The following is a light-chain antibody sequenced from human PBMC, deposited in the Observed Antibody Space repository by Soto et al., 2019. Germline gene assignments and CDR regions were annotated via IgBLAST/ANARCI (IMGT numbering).Light chain of an antibody. CDR3: QVWDTSVV. Sequence: SYELTQPPSVSVSPGQTASITCSGDKLGDKYVCWYQQKSGQSPVLVIYQDSTRPSGIPERFSGSNSGNTATLIISGTQAMDEADYYCQVWDTSVVFGGGTKLTVL. CDR2: QDS. CDR1: KLGDKY. V-gene: IGLV3-1*01. J-gene: IGLJ3*02.